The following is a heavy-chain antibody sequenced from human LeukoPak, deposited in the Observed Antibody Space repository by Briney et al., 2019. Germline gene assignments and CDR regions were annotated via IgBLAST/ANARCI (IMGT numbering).Heavy chain of an antibody. CDR1: GGSFSGYY. J-gene: IGHJ4*02. D-gene: IGHD1-26*01. CDR2: INHSGST. V-gene: IGHV4-34*01. Sequence: SETLSLTCTVYGGSFSGYYWSWIRQPPGKGLEWIGEINHSGSTNYNPSLKSRVTISVDTSKNQFSLKLSSVTAADTAVYYCASGSYYVRSHYWGQGNLVTVSS. CDR3: ASGSYYVRSHY.